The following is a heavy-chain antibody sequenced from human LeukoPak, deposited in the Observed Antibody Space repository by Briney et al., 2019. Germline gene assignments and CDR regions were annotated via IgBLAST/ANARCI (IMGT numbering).Heavy chain of an antibody. V-gene: IGHV3-30-3*01. CDR3: AKDRRNWGPFDY. CDR2: ISHDGSNK. D-gene: IGHD7-27*01. J-gene: IGHJ4*02. Sequence: GGSLRLSCAASGFTFSSYAMHWVRQAPGKGLEWVAVISHDGSNKYYADSVKGRFTISRDNSKNTLYLQMNSLRAEDTAVYYCAKDRRNWGPFDYWGQGTLVTVSS. CDR1: GFTFSSYA.